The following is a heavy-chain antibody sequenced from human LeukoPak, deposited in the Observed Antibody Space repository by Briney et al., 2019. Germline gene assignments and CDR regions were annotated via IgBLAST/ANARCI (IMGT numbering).Heavy chain of an antibody. D-gene: IGHD3-10*01. CDR1: GGSISSGGYS. J-gene: IGHJ5*02. CDR2: IYHSGST. Sequence: SETLSLTCAVSGGSISSGGYSWSWIRQPPGKGLEWIGYIYHSGSTYYNPSLKSRVIISIARSQTQFSLKLTSVTAADTAVYYCARDETHFYGSGSSNWFDPWGQGILVTVSS. CDR3: ARDETHFYGSGSSNWFDP. V-gene: IGHV4-30-2*01.